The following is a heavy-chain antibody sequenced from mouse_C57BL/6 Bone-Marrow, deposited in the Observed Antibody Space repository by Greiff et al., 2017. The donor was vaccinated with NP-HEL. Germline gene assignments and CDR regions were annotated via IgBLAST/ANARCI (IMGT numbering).Heavy chain of an antibody. V-gene: IGHV1-61*01. CDR2: IYPSDSET. CDR3: ARSTGLHYGDYFDY. D-gene: IGHD1-1*01. Sequence: VQLQQPGAELVRPGSSVKLSCKASGYTFTSYWMDWVKQRPGQGLEWIGNIYPSDSETHYNQKFKDKATLTVDKSSSTAYMQLSSLTSEDSAVYYCARSTGLHYGDYFDYWGQGTTLTVSS. J-gene: IGHJ2*01. CDR1: GYTFTSYW.